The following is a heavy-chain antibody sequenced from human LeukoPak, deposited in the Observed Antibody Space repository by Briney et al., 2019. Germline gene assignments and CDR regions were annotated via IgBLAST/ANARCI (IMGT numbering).Heavy chain of an antibody. Sequence: ASVKVSCKASGGTFSRYAISWVRQAPGQGLEWMGGIIPIFGTAKYAQKFQGRVTITADESTRTAYMELSSLRSEDTAVYYCARGGRAPPIAARSYYYYYMDVWGKGTTVTVSS. J-gene: IGHJ6*03. V-gene: IGHV1-69*13. CDR2: IIPIFGTA. CDR1: GGTFSRYA. CDR3: ARGGRAPPIAARSYYYYYMDV. D-gene: IGHD6-6*01.